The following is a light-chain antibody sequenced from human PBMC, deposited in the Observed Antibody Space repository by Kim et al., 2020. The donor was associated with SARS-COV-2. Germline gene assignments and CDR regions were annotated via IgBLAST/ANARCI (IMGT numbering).Light chain of an antibody. CDR1: QSVGSSY. Sequence: PGEGATLSCRASQSVGSSYLAWYQQKPGQAPRHLIYGASRRATGIPDRFSGSGSGTDFTLDISRLEPEDFAVYYCQYYGDSLTFGGGTKVEI. J-gene: IGKJ4*01. V-gene: IGKV3-20*01. CDR3: QYYGDSLT. CDR2: GAS.